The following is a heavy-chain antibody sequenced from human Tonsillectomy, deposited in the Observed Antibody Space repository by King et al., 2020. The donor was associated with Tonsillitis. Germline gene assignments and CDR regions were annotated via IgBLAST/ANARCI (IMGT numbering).Heavy chain of an antibody. D-gene: IGHD3-10*01. CDR2: INRSGGST. CDR1: GFTFTNYA. CDR3: AIRTYYYNSGGAFAI. J-gene: IGHJ3*02. V-gene: IGHV3-23*04. Sequence: QLVQSGGGLVRPGGSLRLSCAASGFTFTNYAMGWVRQAPGRGLQWVSTINRSGGSTYYAESVQGRFIVSRDNSENKLYLQVNSLRAEDTAVYYCAIRTYYYNSGGAFAIWGQGTVVTVSS.